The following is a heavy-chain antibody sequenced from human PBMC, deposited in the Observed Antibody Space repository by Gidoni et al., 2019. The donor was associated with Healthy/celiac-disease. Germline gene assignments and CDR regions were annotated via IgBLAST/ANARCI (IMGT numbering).Heavy chain of an antibody. J-gene: IGHJ4*02. CDR2: IYYSGST. Sequence: QLQLQESGPGLVKPSETLSLTCTVSGGSISSSSYYWGWIRQPPGKGLEWIGSIYYSGSTYYNPSLKSRVTISVDTSKNQFSLKLSSVTAADTAVYYCARQEAVAGFDYWGQGTLVTVSS. V-gene: IGHV4-39*01. CDR3: ARQEAVAGFDY. CDR1: GGSISSSSYY. D-gene: IGHD6-19*01.